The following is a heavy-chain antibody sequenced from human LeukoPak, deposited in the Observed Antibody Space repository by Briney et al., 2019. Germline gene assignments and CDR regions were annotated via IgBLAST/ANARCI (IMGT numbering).Heavy chain of an antibody. J-gene: IGHJ5*02. CDR3: AKGIVGYCSSNGCHAYDP. CDR1: GFTFSSYA. Sequence: PGGSLRLSCAASGFTFSSYAMSWVRQAPGKGLEWVSAISGSGVDTYYADSVKGRFTISRDNSKNTLYLQMNSLRAEDTAVYYCAKGIVGYCSSNGCHAYDPRGQGTLVTVSS. V-gene: IGHV3-23*01. CDR2: ISGSGVDT. D-gene: IGHD2-2*01.